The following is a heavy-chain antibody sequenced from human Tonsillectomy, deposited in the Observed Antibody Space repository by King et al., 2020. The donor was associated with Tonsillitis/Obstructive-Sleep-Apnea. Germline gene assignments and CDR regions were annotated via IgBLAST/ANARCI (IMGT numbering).Heavy chain of an antibody. CDR2: IKGKTDGGTT. D-gene: IGHD2-21*02. V-gene: IGHV3-15*07. J-gene: IGHJ4*02. CDR1: GFTFSNAW. CDR3: NTERGALAYCVGDCYSHFDY. Sequence: VQLVESGGGLVKPGGSLRLSCAASGFTFSNAWMNWVRQAPGKGLEGVGRIKGKTDGGTTDYAAPVKGRFTISIDDSKNTLYLQMNSLNTEDTALYYCNTERGALAYCVGDCYSHFDYWGQGTLVTVSS.